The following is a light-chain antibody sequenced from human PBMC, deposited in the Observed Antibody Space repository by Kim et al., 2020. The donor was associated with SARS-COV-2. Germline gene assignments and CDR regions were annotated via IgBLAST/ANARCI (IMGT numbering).Light chain of an antibody. CDR3: QQYGSTPYT. CDR1: QSVGSSL. V-gene: IGKV3-20*01. J-gene: IGKJ2*01. Sequence: EIVLTQSPGTLSLSPGERATLSCRASQSVGSSLLAWYQQKPGQAPRLLIYEAFKRVAGIPDRFSGSGSGTDFTLTISRPGPEDFAMYYCQQYGSTPYTFGQGTKLEIK. CDR2: EAF.